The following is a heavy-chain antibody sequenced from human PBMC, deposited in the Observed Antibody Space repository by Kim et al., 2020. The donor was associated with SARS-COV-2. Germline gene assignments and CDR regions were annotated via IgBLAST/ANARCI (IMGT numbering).Heavy chain of an antibody. D-gene: IGHD2-2*01. J-gene: IGHJ4*02. CDR1: GFTFSSYS. CDR3: ASSTQGQLLAPPDY. CDR2: ISSSSSYI. Sequence: GGSLRLSCAASGFTFSSYSMNWVRQAPGKGLEWVSSISSSSSYIYYADSVKGRFTISRDNAKNSLYLQMNSLRAEDTAVYYCASSTQGQLLAPPDYWGQGTLVTVSS. V-gene: IGHV3-21*01.